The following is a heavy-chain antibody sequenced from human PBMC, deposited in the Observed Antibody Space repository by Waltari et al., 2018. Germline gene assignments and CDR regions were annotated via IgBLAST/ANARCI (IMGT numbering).Heavy chain of an antibody. CDR2: LYYRGST. J-gene: IGHJ4*02. CDR1: GGSVSRGSYH. Sequence: QVQLQESGPGLVKPSETLSLTCTVSGGSVSRGSYHWSWIRQPPGKGLEWIGYLYYRGSTNYNPSLMSRATISLATSKSQFSLMLNSVTAADTAVYYCAREGVGATSLAYWGQGILVTVSS. V-gene: IGHV4-61*01. CDR3: AREGVGATSLAY. D-gene: IGHD1-26*01.